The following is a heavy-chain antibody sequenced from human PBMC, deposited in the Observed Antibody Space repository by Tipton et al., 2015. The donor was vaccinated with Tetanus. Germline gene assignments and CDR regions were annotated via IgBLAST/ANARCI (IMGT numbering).Heavy chain of an antibody. D-gene: IGHD1-26*01. CDR1: GFTFSSSA. CDR3: AKKVRKEENDGAGGSFGMDG. CDR2: IAKDGSNK. Sequence: SLRLSCAASGFTFSSSAMHWVRQAPGKGLEWVAVIAKDGSNKYYADSVKGRFTISRDNSENTLNLQMNSLRAEETAGYYCAKKVRKEENDGAGGSFGMDGGGQGTTVTVPS. J-gene: IGHJ6*02. V-gene: IGHV3-30*18.